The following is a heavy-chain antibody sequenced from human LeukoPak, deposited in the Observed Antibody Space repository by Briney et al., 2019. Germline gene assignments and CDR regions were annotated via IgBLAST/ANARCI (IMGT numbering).Heavy chain of an antibody. Sequence: ASVKVSCKASGYTFTSKYMHWVRQAPGQGLEWMGIINPSGGTTIYAQKFQGRVTMTRDTSTSTVYMELSSLRSEDTAVYYCTRDLPYSSSWESIDYWGQGTLVTVSS. CDR2: INPSGGTT. CDR3: TRDLPYSSSWESIDY. D-gene: IGHD6-13*01. CDR1: GYTFTSKY. V-gene: IGHV1-46*01. J-gene: IGHJ4*02.